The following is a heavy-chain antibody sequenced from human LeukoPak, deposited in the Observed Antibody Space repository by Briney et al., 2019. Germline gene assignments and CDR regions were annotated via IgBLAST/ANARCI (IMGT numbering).Heavy chain of an antibody. Sequence: LGESLKISCKGSGYSFISYWIGWVRQMPGKGLEWMGIIYPGDSDTRYSPSFQGQVTISADKSINTAYLQWSSLKASDTAIYYCVRQTGGTVITIIDYWGQGTLVTVPS. CDR1: GYSFISYW. CDR3: VRQTGGTVITIIDY. V-gene: IGHV5-51*01. J-gene: IGHJ4*02. CDR2: IYPGDSDT. D-gene: IGHD4-17*01.